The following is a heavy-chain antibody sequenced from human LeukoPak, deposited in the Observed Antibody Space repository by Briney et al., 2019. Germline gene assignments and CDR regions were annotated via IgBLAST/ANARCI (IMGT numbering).Heavy chain of an antibody. CDR3: ARGFLRRPTVRALANYFDY. J-gene: IGHJ4*02. V-gene: IGHV1-8*01. Sequence: VSVKVSCKASGYTFTSYDINWVRQATGQGLEWMGWMNPNSGNTGYAQKFQGRVTMTRNTSISTAYMELSSLRSEDTAVYYCARGFLRRPTVRALANYFDYWGQGTLVTVSS. D-gene: IGHD6-13*01. CDR2: MNPNSGNT. CDR1: GYTFTSYD.